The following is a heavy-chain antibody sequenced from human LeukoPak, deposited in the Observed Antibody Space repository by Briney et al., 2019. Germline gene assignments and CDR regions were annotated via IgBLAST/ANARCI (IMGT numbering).Heavy chain of an antibody. CDR1: GASITTYD. V-gene: IGHV4-4*07. CDR3: ARGGERWLQPFDY. D-gene: IGHD5-24*01. CDR2: IYISGST. Sequence: SETLSLTCTVSGASITTYDWSWIRQPAGKGLEWIWRIYISGSTSYNPSLKSRVTMSLDTSKNQFSLNLSSVTAADTAVYYCARGGERWLQPFDYWGQGTLVTVSS. J-gene: IGHJ4*02.